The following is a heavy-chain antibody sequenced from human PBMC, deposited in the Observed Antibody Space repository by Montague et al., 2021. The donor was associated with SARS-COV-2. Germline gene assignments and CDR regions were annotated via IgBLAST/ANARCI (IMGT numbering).Heavy chain of an antibody. CDR1: RGSFHIFS. J-gene: IGHJ4*02. Sequence: SETLSLTCAVYRGSFHIFSWGWIRQSPGKGLEWIGEIDHSGNTNYNPSLKSRVTISVDTSKNQFSLNLTSVTAADTAMYYCARGSRVVGITPGFRYWGQGTPVAVPS. CDR3: ARGSRVVGITPGFRY. CDR2: IDHSGNT. V-gene: IGHV4-34*01. D-gene: IGHD2-21*01.